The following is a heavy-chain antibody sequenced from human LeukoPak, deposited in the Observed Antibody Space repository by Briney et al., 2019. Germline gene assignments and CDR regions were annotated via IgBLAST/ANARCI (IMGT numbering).Heavy chain of an antibody. CDR1: GYTFTGYY. CDR3: ARRTDFWSGYYTRALAAAGNNWFDP. D-gene: IGHD3-3*01. J-gene: IGHJ5*02. V-gene: IGHV1-69*13. CDR2: IIPIFGTA. Sequence: ASVKVSCKASGYTFTGYYMHWVRQAPGQGLEWMGGIIPIFGTANYAQKFQGRVTITADESTSTAYMELSSLRSEDTAVYYCARRTDFWSGYYTRALAAAGNNWFDPWGQGTLVTVSS.